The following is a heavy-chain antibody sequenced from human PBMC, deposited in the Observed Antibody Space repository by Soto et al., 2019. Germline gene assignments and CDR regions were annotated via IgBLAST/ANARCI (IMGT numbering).Heavy chain of an antibody. CDR3: ARVGSSSWYNFDY. Sequence: LRLSCAASGFTFSDYYMSWIRQAPGKGLEWVSYISSSGSTIYYADSVKGRFTISRDNAKNSLYLQMNSLRAEDTAVYYCARVGSSSWYNFDYWGQGTLVTVSS. CDR1: GFTFSDYY. V-gene: IGHV3-11*01. CDR2: ISSSGSTI. J-gene: IGHJ4*02. D-gene: IGHD6-13*01.